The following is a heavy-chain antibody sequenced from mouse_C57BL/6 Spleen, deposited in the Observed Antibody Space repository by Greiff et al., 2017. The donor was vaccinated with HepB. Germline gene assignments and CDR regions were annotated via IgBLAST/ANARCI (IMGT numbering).Heavy chain of an antibody. CDR3: ARCYYGSSCDY. CDR1: GYTFTSYW. V-gene: IGHV1-52*01. Sequence: VQLQQSGAELVRPGSSVKLSCKASGYTFTSYWMHWVKQRPIQGLEWIGNIDPSDSETHYNQKFKDKATLTVDKSSSTAYMQLSSLTSEDSAVYYCARCYYGSSCDYWGQGTTLTVSS. J-gene: IGHJ2*01. D-gene: IGHD1-1*01. CDR2: IDPSDSET.